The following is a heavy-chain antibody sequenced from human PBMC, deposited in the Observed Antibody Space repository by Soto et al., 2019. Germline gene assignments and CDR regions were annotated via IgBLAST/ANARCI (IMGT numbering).Heavy chain of an antibody. J-gene: IGHJ4*02. CDR2: ISSSSSTI. CDR1: GFTFSSYS. D-gene: IGHD6-19*01. Sequence: GGSLRLSCAASGFTFSSYSMNWVRQAPGKGLEWVSYISSSSSTIYYADSVKGRFTISRDNAKNSLYLQMNSLRAEDTAVYYCARDLRGIAVYWGQGTLVTVSS. V-gene: IGHV3-48*01. CDR3: ARDLRGIAVY.